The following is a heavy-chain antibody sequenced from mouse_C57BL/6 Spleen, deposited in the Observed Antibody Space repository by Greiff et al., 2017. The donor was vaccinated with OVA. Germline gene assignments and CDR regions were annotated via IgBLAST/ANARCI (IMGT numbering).Heavy chain of an antibody. CDR3: ARRWLPFDY. CDR2: INPNNGGT. CDR1: GYTFTDYY. Sequence: EVQLQQSGPELVKPGASVKISCKASGYTFTDYYMNWVKQSPGKSLEWIGDINPNNGGTSYNQKFKGKATLTVDKSSSTAYMELRSLTSEDSAVYYCARRWLPFDYWGQGTTLTVSS. D-gene: IGHD2-3*01. V-gene: IGHV1-26*01. J-gene: IGHJ2*01.